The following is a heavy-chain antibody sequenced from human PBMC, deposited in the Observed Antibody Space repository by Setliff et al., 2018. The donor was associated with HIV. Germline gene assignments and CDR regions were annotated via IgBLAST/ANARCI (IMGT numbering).Heavy chain of an antibody. D-gene: IGHD3-10*01. Sequence: SETLSLTCTVYGGSFSGYFWSWIRQPPGKGLEWIGEIDHTGNTNYNPSLKSRVTISVDTSKNQFSLKLSSVTAADTAVYYCARLKSGSLGGYVDYWGQGTLVTVSS. CDR1: GGSFSGYF. CDR2: IDHTGNT. CDR3: ARLKSGSLGGYVDY. J-gene: IGHJ4*02. V-gene: IGHV4-34*01.